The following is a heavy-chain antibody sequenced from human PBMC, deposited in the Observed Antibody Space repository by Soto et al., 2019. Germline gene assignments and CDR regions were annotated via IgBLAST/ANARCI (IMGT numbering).Heavy chain of an antibody. Sequence: EVQLVESGGGLVKPGGSLRLSCAASGFTFSSYSMNWVRQAPGKGLEWVSSISSSSSYIYYADSVKGRFTISRDNAKNSLYLQMNSLRAEDTAVYYCAREAAIFGVVIKYFDYWGQGTLVTVSS. V-gene: IGHV3-21*01. J-gene: IGHJ4*02. CDR3: AREAAIFGVVIKYFDY. D-gene: IGHD3-3*01. CDR2: ISSSSSYI. CDR1: GFTFSSYS.